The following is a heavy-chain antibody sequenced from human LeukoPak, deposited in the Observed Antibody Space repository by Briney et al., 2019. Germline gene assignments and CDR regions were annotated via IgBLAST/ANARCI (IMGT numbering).Heavy chain of an antibody. Sequence: SETLSLTCTVSGGSISSYYWSWIRQPPGKGLEWIGYIYYRGSTNYNPSLKSRVTISVDTSKNQFSLKLSSVTAADTAVYYCARHHRYYDLIDYWGQGTLVTVSS. V-gene: IGHV4-59*08. CDR3: ARHHRYYDLIDY. CDR2: IYYRGST. J-gene: IGHJ4*02. CDR1: GGSISSYY. D-gene: IGHD3-22*01.